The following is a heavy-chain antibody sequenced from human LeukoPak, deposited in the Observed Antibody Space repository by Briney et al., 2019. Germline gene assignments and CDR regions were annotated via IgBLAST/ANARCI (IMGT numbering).Heavy chain of an antibody. CDR2: INPSGGST. D-gene: IGHD3-22*01. CDR1: GYTFTSCY. Sequence: ASVKVSCKASGYTFTSCYMHWVRQAPGQGLEWMGIINPSGGSTSYAQKFQGRVTMTRDTSTSTVYMELSSLRSEDTAVYYCARDARTSYDSSGYYFDYWGQGTLATVSS. J-gene: IGHJ4*02. V-gene: IGHV1-46*01. CDR3: ARDARTSYDSSGYYFDY.